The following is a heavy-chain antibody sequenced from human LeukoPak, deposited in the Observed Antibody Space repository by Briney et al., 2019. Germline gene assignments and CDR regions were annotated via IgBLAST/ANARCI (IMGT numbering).Heavy chain of an antibody. CDR3: ARDDDFVDY. CDR1: GYTLTGYY. J-gene: IGHJ4*02. D-gene: IGHD1-1*01. Sequence: ASVKVSCKASGYTLTGYYMHWVRQAPGQGLEWMGWINPNSGGTNYAQKFRGRVTMTRDTSNSTAYMDLSRLRSDDTAVYYCARDDDFVDYWGQGSLVTVSS. CDR2: INPNSGGT. V-gene: IGHV1-2*02.